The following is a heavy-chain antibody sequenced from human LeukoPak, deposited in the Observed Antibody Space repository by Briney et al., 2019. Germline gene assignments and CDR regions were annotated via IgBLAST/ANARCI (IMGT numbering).Heavy chain of an antibody. V-gene: IGHV4-61*01. J-gene: IGHJ4*02. CDR3: ASGPAAAGDY. Sequence: SETLSLTCAVSGGSINRGTFFWTWIRKPPGKGLEWIGYISNSGSTNYHPSLKSRVTIPSDTSKTQFTLKLTSVTAADTAVYYCASGPAAAGDYWGQGTLVTVSS. CDR1: GGSINRGTFF. D-gene: IGHD6-25*01. CDR2: ISNSGST.